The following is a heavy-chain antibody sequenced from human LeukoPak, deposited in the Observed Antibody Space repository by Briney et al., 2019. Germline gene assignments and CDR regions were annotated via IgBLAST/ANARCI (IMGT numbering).Heavy chain of an antibody. CDR3: ARDQVNYSNYPGA. V-gene: IGHV3-66*01. D-gene: IGHD4-11*01. Sequence: GGSLRLSCAASGFTVSSNYMSWVRPAPGKGLEWVSVIYSGGSTYYADSVKGRFTISRDNAKNSLYLQMNSLRAEDTAVYYCARDQVNYSNYPGAWGQGTLVTVSS. CDR1: GFTVSSNY. J-gene: IGHJ5*02. CDR2: IYSGGST.